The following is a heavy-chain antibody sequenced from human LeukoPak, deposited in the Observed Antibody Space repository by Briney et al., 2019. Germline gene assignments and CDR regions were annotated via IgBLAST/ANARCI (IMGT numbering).Heavy chain of an antibody. CDR2: INPNSGGT. V-gene: IGHV1-2*06. Sequence: ASVKVPCKASGYTFTSYYMHWVRQAPGQGLEWMGRINPNSGGTNYAQKFQGRVTMTRNTSISTAYMELSRLRSDDTAVYYCARGRSSSGYFDYWGQGTLVTVSS. D-gene: IGHD6-6*01. J-gene: IGHJ4*02. CDR3: ARGRSSSGYFDY. CDR1: GYTFTSYY.